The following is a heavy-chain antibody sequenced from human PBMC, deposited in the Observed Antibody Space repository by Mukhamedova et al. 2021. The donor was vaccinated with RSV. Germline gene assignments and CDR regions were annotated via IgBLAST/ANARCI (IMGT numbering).Heavy chain of an antibody. V-gene: IGHV3-23*01. Sequence: SAISSSGGSTYYADSVKGRFTISRDNSKSTLYLQMNSLRDEDTAVYYCERNYWGQGTLVTVSS. J-gene: IGHJ4*02. CDR2: ISSSGGST. CDR3: ERNY.